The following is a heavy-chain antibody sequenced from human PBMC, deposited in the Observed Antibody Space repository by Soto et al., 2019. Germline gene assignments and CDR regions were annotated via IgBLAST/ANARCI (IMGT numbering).Heavy chain of an antibody. J-gene: IGHJ4*02. D-gene: IGHD6-13*01. CDR2: IFYSGST. CDR1: GGSISSSY. V-gene: IGHV4-59*08. CDR3: ARRYSSSFDY. Sequence: PSETLSLTCSVSGGSISSSYWSWIRQPPGKGLEWIGYIFYSGSTNYNPSLKSRVTISVDTSKNQFSLKLSSVTAADTAVYYCARRYSSSFDYWGQGTLVTVSS.